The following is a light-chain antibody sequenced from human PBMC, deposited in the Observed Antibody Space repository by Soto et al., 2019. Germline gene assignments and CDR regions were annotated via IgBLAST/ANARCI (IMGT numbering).Light chain of an antibody. CDR1: QGISSA. CDR2: DAS. CDR3: QQFNNYPQT. V-gene: IGKV1D-13*01. J-gene: IGKJ1*01. Sequence: AIQLTQSPSSLSASVGDRVTITCRASQGISSALAWYQQKPGKAPKVLIYDASRLESGVPSRLSGSGSGTDFTLTISSLQPEDFATYYCQQFNNYPQTFGQGTKVEIK.